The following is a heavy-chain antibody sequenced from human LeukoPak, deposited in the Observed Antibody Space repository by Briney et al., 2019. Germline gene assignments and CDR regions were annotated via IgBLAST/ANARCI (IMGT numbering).Heavy chain of an antibody. Sequence: SETLSLTCTVSGGSISSYYWSWIRQPAGKGLEWIGRIYTSGGTNYNPSLKSRVTMSVDTSKNQFSLKLSSVTAADTAVYYCARANYPYCSSTSCYLDIWGQGTMVTVSS. CDR3: ARANYPYCSSTSCYLDI. J-gene: IGHJ3*02. CDR1: GGSISSYY. D-gene: IGHD2-2*01. CDR2: IYTSGGT. V-gene: IGHV4-4*07.